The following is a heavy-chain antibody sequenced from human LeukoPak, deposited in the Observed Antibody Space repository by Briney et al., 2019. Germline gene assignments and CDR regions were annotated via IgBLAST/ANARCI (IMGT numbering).Heavy chain of an antibody. D-gene: IGHD6-13*01. CDR2: INPNSGGT. J-gene: IGHJ6*02. CDR3: ARTIAAADLYYYYGMDV. CDR1: GYTFTGYY. V-gene: IGHV1-2*02. Sequence: ASVKVSCKASGYTFTGYYMHWVRQAPGQGLEWMGWINPNSGGTNYAQKFQGRVTRTRDTSISTAYMELSRLRSDDTAVYYCARTIAAADLYYYYGMDVWGQGTTVTVSS.